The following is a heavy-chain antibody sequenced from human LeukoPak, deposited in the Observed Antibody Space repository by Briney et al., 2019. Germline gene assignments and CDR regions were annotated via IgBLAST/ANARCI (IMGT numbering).Heavy chain of an antibody. V-gene: IGHV3-11*06. CDR1: GFTFSDYY. CDR3: ARDPREYYYYYYMDV. CDR2: ISSSSSYM. J-gene: IGHJ6*03. D-gene: IGHD5-24*01. Sequence: GGSLRLSCAASGFTFSDYYMSWIRQAPGKGLEWVTSISSSSSYMYYADSVKGRFTISRDNAKNSLYLQMNSLRAEDTAVYYCARDPREYYYYYYMDVWGKGTTVTVSS.